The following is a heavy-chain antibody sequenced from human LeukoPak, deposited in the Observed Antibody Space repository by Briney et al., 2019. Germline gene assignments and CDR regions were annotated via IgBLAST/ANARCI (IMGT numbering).Heavy chain of an antibody. CDR2: INRSGST. V-gene: IGHV4-4*07. CDR3: AGEDVFFEY. CDR1: DGSITNYD. D-gene: IGHD3-10*01. J-gene: IGHJ4*02. Sequence: SETLSLTCTVSDGSITNYDWSWIRQPAGKGLEWIGRINRSGSTNYNAALKSRVTISVDTSKNQFSLRLSSVTAADTAVYFCAGEDVFFEYWGQGRLVTVSS.